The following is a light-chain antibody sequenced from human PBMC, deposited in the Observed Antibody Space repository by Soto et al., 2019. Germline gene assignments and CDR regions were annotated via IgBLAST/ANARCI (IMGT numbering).Light chain of an antibody. CDR2: DSS. CDR1: QDINNY. CDR3: QQFDNIPLT. J-gene: IGKJ5*01. V-gene: IGKV1-33*01. Sequence: DIQMTQSPSSLSASVGDRVTIICQASQDINNYLNWYQQKPGKAPKLLIYDSSNLEIGVPSRFSGSGYGTRFSFTISSLQPEDIATYYCQQFDNIPLTFGQGTRLDIK.